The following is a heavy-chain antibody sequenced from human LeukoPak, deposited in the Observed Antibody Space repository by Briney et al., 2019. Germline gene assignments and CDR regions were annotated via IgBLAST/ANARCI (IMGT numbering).Heavy chain of an antibody. D-gene: IGHD2-15*01. V-gene: IGHV3-74*01. J-gene: IGHJ4*02. CDR3: ARGCSATRCPADS. Sequence: PGGSLRLSCAASGFTFSSYWLHWVRQAPGEGLVWVSQINPDGTIATYADSVKGRFTISRDNSKNTLYLQINSLKAEDTAVYYCARGCSATRCPADSWGQGSLVTVSP. CDR1: GFTFSSYW. CDR2: INPDGTIA.